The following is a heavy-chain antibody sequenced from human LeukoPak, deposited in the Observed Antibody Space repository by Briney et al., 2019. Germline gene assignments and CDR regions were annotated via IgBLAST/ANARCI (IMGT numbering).Heavy chain of an antibody. D-gene: IGHD3-22*01. CDR1: GGTFSSYA. V-gene: IGHV1-69*05. J-gene: IGHJ5*02. CDR3: ARAYYYDSSGYYGS. CDR2: IIPIFGTA. Sequence: SVKVSXKASGGTFSSYAISWMRQAHGQGLEWIGGIIPIFGTANYAQKFQGRVTITTDESTSTAYMELSSLRSEDTAVYYCARAYYYDSSGYYGSWGQGTLVTVSS.